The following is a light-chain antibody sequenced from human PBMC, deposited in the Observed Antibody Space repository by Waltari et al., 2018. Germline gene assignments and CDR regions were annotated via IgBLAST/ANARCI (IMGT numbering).Light chain of an antibody. Sequence: DIVMTQSPDSLAVSLGERTTINCRSSQSVLHKSNSKNYFAWYQQKPGHPPKLLIYWASTRDSGVPDRVSGSGSGTEFTLTIGSLQAEDVAVYYCQQYYTTPRTFGHGTKVEIK. J-gene: IGKJ1*01. CDR3: QQYYTTPRT. CDR2: WAS. V-gene: IGKV4-1*01. CDR1: QSVLHKSNSKNY.